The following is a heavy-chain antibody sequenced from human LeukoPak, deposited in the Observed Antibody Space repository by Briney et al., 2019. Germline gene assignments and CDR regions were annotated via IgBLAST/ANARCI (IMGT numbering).Heavy chain of an antibody. J-gene: IGHJ4*02. Sequence: GGSLRLSCAASGFTVSSYYMNWVRQAPGKGLEWVSVTYDGGSTYYADSVKGRFTISRDNSKNTLYLQMNSLRAEDTAVYYCAREASSSGWYFDYWGQGTLVTVSS. CDR1: GFTVSSYY. D-gene: IGHD6-19*01. CDR2: TYDGGST. V-gene: IGHV3-53*01. CDR3: AREASSSGWYFDY.